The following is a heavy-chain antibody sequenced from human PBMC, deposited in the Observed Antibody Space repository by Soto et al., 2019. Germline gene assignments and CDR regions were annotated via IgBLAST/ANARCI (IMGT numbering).Heavy chain of an antibody. V-gene: IGHV3-48*03. CDR1: GFTFSSYE. CDR2: ISSSGSTI. Sequence: EVQLVESGGGLVQPGGSLRLSCAASGFTFSSYEMNWDRQAPGKGLEWVSYISSSGSTIYYADSVKGRFTISRDNAKNSLYLQMNSLRAEDTAVYYCARDSIVAPVDYWGQGTLVTVSS. D-gene: IGHD1-26*01. J-gene: IGHJ4*02. CDR3: ARDSIVAPVDY.